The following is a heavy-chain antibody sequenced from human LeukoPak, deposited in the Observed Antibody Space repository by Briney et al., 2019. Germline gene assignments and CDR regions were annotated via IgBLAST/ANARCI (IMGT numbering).Heavy chain of an antibody. Sequence: ASVKVSCKASGGTFSSYAISWVRQAPGQGLEWMGGIIPIFGTANYAQKFQGRVTITADKSTSTAYMELSSLRSEDTAVYYCARSRVYYGSGSYYNFDYWGQGTLVTVSS. CDR1: GGTFSSYA. CDR2: IIPIFGTA. V-gene: IGHV1-69*06. D-gene: IGHD3-10*01. J-gene: IGHJ4*02. CDR3: ARSRVYYGSGSYYNFDY.